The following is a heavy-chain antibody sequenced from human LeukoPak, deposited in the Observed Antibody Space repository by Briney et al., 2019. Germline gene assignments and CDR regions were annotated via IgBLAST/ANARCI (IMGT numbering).Heavy chain of an antibody. J-gene: IGHJ5*02. CDR1: GDSVTSYY. D-gene: IGHD3-22*01. CDR3: ARQRRRLYYYDSSGYWFDP. Sequence: SETLSLTCSVSGDSVTSYYWSWIRQPPGKGLEWIGEINHSGSTNYNPSLKSRVTISVDTSKNQFSLKLSSVTAADTAVYYCARQRRRLYYYDSSGYWFDPWGQGTLVTVSS. CDR2: INHSGST. V-gene: IGHV4-34*01.